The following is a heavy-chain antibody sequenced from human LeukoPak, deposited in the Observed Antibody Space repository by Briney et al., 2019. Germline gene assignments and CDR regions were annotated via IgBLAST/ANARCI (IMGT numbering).Heavy chain of an antibody. J-gene: IGHJ4*02. D-gene: IGHD3-10*01. CDR3: ARDLWFGEYKGDCYFDY. Sequence: PGGSLRLSCAASGFTFSSYAMHWVRQAPGKGLEWVAVISYDGSNKYYADSVKGRFTISRDNSKNTLYLQMNSLRAEDTAVYYCARDLWFGEYKGDCYFDYWGQGTLVTVSS. V-gene: IGHV3-30-3*01. CDR1: GFTFSSYA. CDR2: ISYDGSNK.